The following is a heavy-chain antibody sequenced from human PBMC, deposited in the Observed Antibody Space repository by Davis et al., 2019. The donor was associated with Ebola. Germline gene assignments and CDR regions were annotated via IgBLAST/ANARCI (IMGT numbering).Heavy chain of an antibody. CDR2: ISSSSSTI. V-gene: IGHV3-48*04. Sequence: GGSLRLSCAASGFTFSSNSMNWVRQAPGKGLEWVSYISSSSSTIYYADSVKGRFTISRDNAKNSLYLQMNSLRAEDTAVYYCAVTQGHYDSSGYYSYYFDYWGQGTLVTVSS. D-gene: IGHD3-22*01. CDR1: GFTFSSNS. J-gene: IGHJ4*02. CDR3: AVTQGHYDSSGYYSYYFDY.